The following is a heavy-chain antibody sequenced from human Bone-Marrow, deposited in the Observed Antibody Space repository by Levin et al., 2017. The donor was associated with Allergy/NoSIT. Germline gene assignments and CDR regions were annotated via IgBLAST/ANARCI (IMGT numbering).Heavy chain of an antibody. CDR1: GFTFSDYY. CDR2: ISSTGTHT. D-gene: IGHD3-9*01. V-gene: IGHV3-11*05. CDR3: ARDDTLTEDHIRYFDL. Sequence: GGSLRLSCAASGFTFSDYYMNWIRQAPGQGLEWISYISSTGTHTKYADSVKGRFIISRDNAQNSLYLQMSSLRAEDTAVYYCARDDTLTEDHIRYFDLWGRGSLVTVSS. J-gene: IGHJ2*01.